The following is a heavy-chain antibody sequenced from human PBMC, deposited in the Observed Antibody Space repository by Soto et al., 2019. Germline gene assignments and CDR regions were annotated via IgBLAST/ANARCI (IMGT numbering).Heavy chain of an antibody. V-gene: IGHV3-33*01. Sequence: QVQLVESGGGVVQPGRSLRLSCEASGFTFSSYGMHWVRQAPGKGLEWVAVIWYDGSNKYYADSVKGRFTISRDNSKNTLYVQMNSLRAEDTAVYYCARDGWSYGDYGHIWGQGTMVTVSS. CDR3: ARDGWSYGDYGHI. D-gene: IGHD4-17*01. CDR1: GFTFSSYG. CDR2: IWYDGSNK. J-gene: IGHJ3*02.